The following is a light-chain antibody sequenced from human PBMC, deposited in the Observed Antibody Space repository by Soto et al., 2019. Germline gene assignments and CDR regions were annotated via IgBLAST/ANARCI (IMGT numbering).Light chain of an antibody. CDR3: QFYDSSNVV. Sequence: NFMLTQPHSVSESPGKTVTISCTGSSGSIASNYVQWYQQRPGSAPTTVIYEDNQRPSGVPDRFSGSIDSSSNSASLTISGLKTEEEADYYCQFYDSSNVVFGGGTNLPVL. CDR2: EDN. CDR1: SGSIASNY. J-gene: IGLJ2*01. V-gene: IGLV6-57*02.